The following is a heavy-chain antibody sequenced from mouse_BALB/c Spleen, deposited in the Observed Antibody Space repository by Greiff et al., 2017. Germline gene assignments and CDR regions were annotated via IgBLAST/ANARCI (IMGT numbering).Heavy chain of an antibody. V-gene: IGHV5-6-4*01. CDR2: ICSGGSYT. J-gene: IGHJ2*01. CDR1: GFSFSSYT. D-gene: IGHD2-4*01. Sequence: DVHLVESGRGLVKPGGSLSLSCAVSGFSFSSYTMPWVRQTPGKRLEWLATICSGGSYTYYPDSVTGRFTISRDNAKNSLYLQMSSLKSEDTAMYYCTKTQNTKITTSYYFDYWGQGTTLTVSS. CDR3: TKTQNTKITTSYYFDY.